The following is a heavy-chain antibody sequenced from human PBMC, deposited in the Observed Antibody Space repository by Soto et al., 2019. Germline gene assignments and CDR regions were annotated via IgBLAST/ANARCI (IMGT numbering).Heavy chain of an antibody. CDR1: GYSFASYW. D-gene: IGHD3-16*02. J-gene: IGHJ6*02. CDR2: IYPGDSDT. V-gene: IGHV5-51*01. CDR3: VRRLRLYDYVWGSYRDLDYYYGMGV. Sequence: GEELKISCKGSGYSFASYWIGWVPQMPGKGPEWMGIIYPGDSDTRYSPSFQGQVTISADKSISTAYLQWSSLEASDTAMYDCVRRLRLYDYVWGSYRDLDYYYGMGVWGQGTTVTVSS.